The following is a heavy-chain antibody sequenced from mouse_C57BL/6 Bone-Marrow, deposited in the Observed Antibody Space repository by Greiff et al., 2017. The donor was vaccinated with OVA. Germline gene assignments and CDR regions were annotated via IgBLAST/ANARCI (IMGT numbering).Heavy chain of an antibody. CDR2: LYPRDGST. V-gene: IGHV1-85*01. J-gene: IGHJ1*03. Sequence: QVQLQQSGPELVKPGASVKLSCKASGYTFTSYDINWVKQRPGQGLEWIGWLYPRDGSTKYNEKFKGKATLTVDTSSSTAYMELHSLTSEDSAVYFCARRVLPFRYFDVWGTGTTVTVSS. CDR3: ARRVLPFRYFDV. CDR1: GYTFTSYD.